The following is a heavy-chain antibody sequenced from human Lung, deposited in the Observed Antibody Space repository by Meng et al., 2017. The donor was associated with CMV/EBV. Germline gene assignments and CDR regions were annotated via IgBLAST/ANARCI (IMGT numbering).Heavy chain of an antibody. Sequence: VSCKAAGYTITGYYMHWVQQAPGQGLEWMRWINPNSGDTNYAQKFQGRVTMTRDTSISTAYMELGRLRSDDTAVYYCARDLNGDPDYWGQGTLVTVSS. CDR2: INPNSGDT. V-gene: IGHV1-2*02. CDR3: ARDLNGDPDY. D-gene: IGHD4-17*01. J-gene: IGHJ4*02. CDR1: GYTITGYY.